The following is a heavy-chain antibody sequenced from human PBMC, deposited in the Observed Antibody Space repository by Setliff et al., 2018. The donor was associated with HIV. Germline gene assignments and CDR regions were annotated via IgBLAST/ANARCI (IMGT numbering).Heavy chain of an antibody. V-gene: IGHV1-46*01. CDR3: ARGTAPRPASVLEFLEWLFPNWFDP. Sequence: ASVKVSCKASGYTLAPGQGLEWMGIINPSDGSTSYTQKFQGRVTMTRDTSTSTVYMELSSLRSDDTAVYYCARGTAPRPASVLEFLEWLFPNWFDPWGQGTLVTVSS. D-gene: IGHD3-3*02. CDR2: INPSDGST. J-gene: IGHJ5*02. CDR1: GYTL.